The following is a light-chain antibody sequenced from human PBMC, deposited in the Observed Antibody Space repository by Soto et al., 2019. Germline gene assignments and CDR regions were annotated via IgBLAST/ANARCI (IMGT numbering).Light chain of an antibody. CDR2: DAS. J-gene: IGKJ4*01. CDR3: HQRTKWPPT. CDR1: QSISVY. V-gene: IGKV3-11*01. Sequence: EIVLTQSPATLSLSPGERASLSCRASQSISVYLAWYQQKPGQAPRLLIYDASNRATGIPARFSGSGSGTDFALTISSLEPEDVAVYYCHQRTKWPPTFGGGTKVEI.